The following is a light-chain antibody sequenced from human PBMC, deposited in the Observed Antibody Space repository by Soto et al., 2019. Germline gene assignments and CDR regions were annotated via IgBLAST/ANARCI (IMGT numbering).Light chain of an antibody. J-gene: IGKJ1*01. V-gene: IGKV3-20*01. CDR3: QQYGSSPQT. CDR2: GAS. Sequence: EIVLTQPPGTLSLSPGERATLSCRASQSVSSSYLAWYQQKPGQAPRLLIYGASSRATGIPDRFSGSRSGTDFTLTISRLEPEDFAVYYCQQYGSSPQTFGQGTKVDIK. CDR1: QSVSSSY.